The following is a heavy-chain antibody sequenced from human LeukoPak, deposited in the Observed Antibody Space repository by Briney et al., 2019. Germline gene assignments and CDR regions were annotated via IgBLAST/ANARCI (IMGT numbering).Heavy chain of an antibody. D-gene: IGHD3-16*01. J-gene: IGHJ3*02. CDR2: INTNTGSP. CDR3: ARRGSPGGLHI. CDR1: GYTFTSYA. V-gene: IGHV7-4-1*02. Sequence: GASVKVSCKASGYTFTSYAMNRVRQAPGQGLEWMGWINTNTGSPTYAQGFTGRFVFSLDTADSTAYLQISSLKAEDTAVYYCARRGSPGGLHIWGQGTMVTVSS.